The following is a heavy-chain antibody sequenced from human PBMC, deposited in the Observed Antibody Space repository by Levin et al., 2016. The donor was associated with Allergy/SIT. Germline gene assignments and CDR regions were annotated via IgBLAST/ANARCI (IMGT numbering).Heavy chain of an antibody. CDR2: INHSGST. Sequence: WIRQPPGKGLEWIGEINHSGSTNYNPSLKSRVTISVDTSKNQFSLKLSSVTAADTAVYYCARGRAAAGYTWGYYYYGMDVWGQGTTVTVSS. V-gene: IGHV4-34*01. D-gene: IGHD6-13*01. J-gene: IGHJ6*02. CDR3: ARGRAAAGYTWGYYYYGMDV.